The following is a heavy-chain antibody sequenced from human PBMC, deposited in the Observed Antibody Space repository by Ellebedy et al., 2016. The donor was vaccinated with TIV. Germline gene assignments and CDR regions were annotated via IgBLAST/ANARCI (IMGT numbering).Heavy chain of an antibody. V-gene: IGHV1-46*01. CDR3: AIRGRY. CDR2: INPSGGYT. J-gene: IGHJ4*02. Sequence: AASVKVSCKASGYTFTSYYMYWVRQAPGQGLEWMGTINPSGGYTTYAQKTQGRVTMTRDTSRSTVYMELNSLRAEDTAVYYCAIRGRYWGQGTLVTVSS. CDR1: GYTFTSYY. D-gene: IGHD3-10*01.